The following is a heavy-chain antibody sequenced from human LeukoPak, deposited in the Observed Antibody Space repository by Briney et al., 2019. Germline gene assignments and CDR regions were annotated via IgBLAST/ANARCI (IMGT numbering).Heavy chain of an antibody. J-gene: IGHJ3*02. V-gene: IGHV3-21*01. CDR1: GFTFSSYN. D-gene: IGHD3-10*01. CDR2: ISSSSNYI. Sequence: GGSLKLSCAASGFTFSSYNMNWVRQAPGKGLAWVSSISSSSNYIYYADSVKGRFTISRDNAKNSLFLQMNSLRAEDTAVYYCARGGHGFDIWGQGTMVTVSS. CDR3: ARGGHGFDI.